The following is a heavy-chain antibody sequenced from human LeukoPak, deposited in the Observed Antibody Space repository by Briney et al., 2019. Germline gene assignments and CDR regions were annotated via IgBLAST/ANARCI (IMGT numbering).Heavy chain of an antibody. Sequence: PSETLSLTCAVSGGSISSSNWWSWVRQPPGKGLEWIGEIYHSGSTNYNPSLKSRVTISVDKSKNQFSLKLSSVTAADTAVYYCARDQGVGGGRVAAKTTPSTTGYGMDVWGQGTTVTVSS. V-gene: IGHV4-4*02. CDR1: GGSISSSNW. CDR3: ARDQGVGGGRVAAKTTPSTTGYGMDV. J-gene: IGHJ6*02. D-gene: IGHD1-1*01. CDR2: IYHSGST.